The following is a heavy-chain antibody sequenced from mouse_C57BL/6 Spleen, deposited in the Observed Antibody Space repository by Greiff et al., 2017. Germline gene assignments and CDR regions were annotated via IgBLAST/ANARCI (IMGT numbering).Heavy chain of an antibody. CDR3: ARGSNYPFYAMDY. CDR1: GFNIKDYY. J-gene: IGHJ4*01. V-gene: IGHV14-2*01. D-gene: IGHD2-5*01. Sequence: VQLKESGAELVKPVASVKLSCTASGFNIKDYYMHWVKQRTEQGLEWIGRIDPEDGETKYAPKFQGKATITADTSSNTAYLQLSSLTSEDTAVYYGARGSNYPFYAMDYWGQGTSVTVSS. CDR2: IDPEDGET.